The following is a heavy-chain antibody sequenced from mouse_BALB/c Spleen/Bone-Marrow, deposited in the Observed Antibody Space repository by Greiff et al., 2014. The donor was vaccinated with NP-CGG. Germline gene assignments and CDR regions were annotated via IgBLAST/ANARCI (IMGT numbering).Heavy chain of an antibody. CDR2: ISSGGST. CDR1: GFTFSSYA. CDR3: AREVDGWYYFDY. V-gene: IGHV5-6-5*01. J-gene: IGHJ2*01. Sequence: EVNLVESGGGLVKPGGSLKLSCAASGFTFSSYAMSWVRQTPEKRLEWVASISSGGSTYYPDSVKGRFTISRDNARNILYLQMSSLRSEDTAMYYCAREVDGWYYFDYWGQGTTLPFSS. D-gene: IGHD2-3*01.